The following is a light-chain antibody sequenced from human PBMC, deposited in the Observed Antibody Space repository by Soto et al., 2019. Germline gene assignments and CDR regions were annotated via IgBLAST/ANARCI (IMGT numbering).Light chain of an antibody. CDR3: QQSYSFPLT. CDR1: QSISTS. V-gene: IGKV1-39*01. CDR2: VAT. J-gene: IGKJ4*01. Sequence: DIQMTQSPSSLSASVGDRVTIACRASQSISTSVNWYQQRPGKAPKLLISVATSLQSGVPSRFSGSGSGTDFTLTISSLQLEDFATYYCQQSYSFPLTFGGGTKVEI.